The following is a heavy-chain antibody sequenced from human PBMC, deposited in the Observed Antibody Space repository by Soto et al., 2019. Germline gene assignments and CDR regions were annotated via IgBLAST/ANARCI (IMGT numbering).Heavy chain of an antibody. D-gene: IGHD5-12*01. J-gene: IGHJ6*02. Sequence: GGSLRLSCAASGFTFSNAWMNWVRQAPGKGLEWVGRIKSKTDGGTTDYAAPVKGRFTISRDDSKNTLYLQMNSLKTEDTAVYYCTTALEGYDYYYYYGMDVWGQGTTVTVSS. CDR3: TTALEGYDYYYYYGMDV. V-gene: IGHV3-15*07. CDR1: GFTFSNAW. CDR2: IKSKTDGGTT.